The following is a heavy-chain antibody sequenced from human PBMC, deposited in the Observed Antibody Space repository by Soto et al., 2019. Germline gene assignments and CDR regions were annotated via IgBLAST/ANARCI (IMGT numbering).Heavy chain of an antibody. V-gene: IGHV3-74*01. D-gene: IGHD2-15*01. CDR3: ATLGDCSGGSCSRAYYYYYYYMDV. CDR2: INSDGSST. CDR1: GFTFSSYW. Sequence: GGSLRLSCAASGFTFSSYWMHWVRQAPGKGLVWVSRINSDGSSTSYADSVKGRFTIARDNAKNTLYLQMNSLRAEDTAVYYCATLGDCSGGSCSRAYYYYYYYMDVWGKGTTVTVSS. J-gene: IGHJ6*03.